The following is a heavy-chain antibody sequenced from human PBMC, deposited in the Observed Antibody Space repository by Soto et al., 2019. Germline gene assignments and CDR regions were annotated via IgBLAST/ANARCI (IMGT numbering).Heavy chain of an antibody. V-gene: IGHV3-7*01. Sequence: GGSLRLSCAASGFTFGTYWMSWVRQAPGKGLEWVANIKEDGSEKYYVDSVEGRFTISRDNAKNSLYLQMTSLRAEDTALYYCARGWGYFDSSGFPYLYAMDVWGQGTTVTV. D-gene: IGHD3-22*01. CDR2: IKEDGSEK. CDR3: ARGWGYFDSSGFPYLYAMDV. CDR1: GFTFGTYW. J-gene: IGHJ6*02.